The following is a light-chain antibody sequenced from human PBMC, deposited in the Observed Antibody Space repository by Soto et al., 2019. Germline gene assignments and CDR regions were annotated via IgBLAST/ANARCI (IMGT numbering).Light chain of an antibody. J-gene: IGLJ3*02. V-gene: IGLV1-44*01. CDR3: AAWDASLNGWV. Sequence: QSVLTQPPSASGTPGQRVSISCSGSSSNIGSNSVYWYQQLPVTAPKLLIYSNNQRPSGVPDRFSGSKSGTSASLAISGLQSEDEADYYCAAWDASLNGWVFGGGTKLTVL. CDR2: SNN. CDR1: SSNIGSNS.